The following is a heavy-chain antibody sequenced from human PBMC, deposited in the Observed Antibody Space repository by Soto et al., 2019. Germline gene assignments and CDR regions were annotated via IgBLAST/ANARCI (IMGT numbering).Heavy chain of an antibody. CDR1: GFTFGDYA. CDR2: IRSKAYGGTT. J-gene: IGHJ4*02. V-gene: IGHV3-49*03. Sequence: EVQLVESGGGLVQPGRSLRLSCTASGFTFGDYAMSWFRQAPGKGLEWVGFIRSKAYGGTTAYAASVKGRFTISRVDSKCIAYLEMNSLKADHTAVYYCTRGPIAAPDYWGQGTLVTVSA. CDR3: TRGPIAAPDY. D-gene: IGHD6-6*01.